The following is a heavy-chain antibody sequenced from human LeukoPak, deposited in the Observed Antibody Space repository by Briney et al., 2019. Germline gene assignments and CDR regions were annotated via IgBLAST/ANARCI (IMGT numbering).Heavy chain of an antibody. CDR2: ISGSGGST. D-gene: IGHD3-10*01. J-gene: IGHJ6*02. CDR3: AKGAAFGELDRMDV. Sequence: EPGGSLRLSCVASGFTFSNYAMSWVRQAPGKGLEWVSAISGSGGSTYYADSVKGRFTISRDNSKNTLYLQMNSLRAEDTAVYYCAKGAAFGELDRMDVWGQGTTVTVSS. V-gene: IGHV3-23*01. CDR1: GFTFSNYA.